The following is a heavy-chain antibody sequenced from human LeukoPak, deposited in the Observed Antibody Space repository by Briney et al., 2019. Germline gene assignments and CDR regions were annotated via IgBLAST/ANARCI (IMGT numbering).Heavy chain of an antibody. CDR2: TRNKANSYTT. Sequence: GGSLRLSCAASGFTFSDHYMDWVRQAPGKGLEWVGRTRNKANSYTTEYAASVKGRFTISRDDSKNSLYLQMNSLRAEDTAVYYCAKDFSPTVTPGTAWYYYYYMDVWGKGTTVTVSS. J-gene: IGHJ6*03. V-gene: IGHV3-72*01. D-gene: IGHD4-17*01. CDR1: GFTFSDHY. CDR3: AKDFSPTVTPGTAWYYYYYMDV.